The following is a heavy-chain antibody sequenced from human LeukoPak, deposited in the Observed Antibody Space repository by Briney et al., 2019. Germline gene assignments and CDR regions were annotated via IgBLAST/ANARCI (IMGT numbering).Heavy chain of an antibody. CDR3: AKWGDYDILTGYYVSDF. V-gene: IGHV3-23*01. J-gene: IGHJ4*02. D-gene: IGHD3-9*01. Sequence: PGASLRLSCAASGFIFRNYAMSWVRQVPGKGLEWVSAITGSGDTTYHADSVKGRFTISRDNSKNTLYVEMNTLRAEDTAVYYCAKWGDYDILTGYYVSDFWGQGTLVTVSS. CDR2: ITGSGDTT. CDR1: GFIFRNYA.